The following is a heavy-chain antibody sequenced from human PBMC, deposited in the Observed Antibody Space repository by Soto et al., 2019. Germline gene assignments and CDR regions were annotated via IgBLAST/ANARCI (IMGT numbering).Heavy chain of an antibody. Sequence: GGSLRLSCAASGFTVSSNYMSWVRQAPGEGLEWVSVIYSGGSTYYADSVKGRFTISRDNSKNTLYLQMNSLRAEDTAVYYCARAVGTMVRGVMGFDYWGQGTLVTVSS. CDR1: GFTVSSNY. CDR2: IYSGGST. D-gene: IGHD3-10*01. CDR3: ARAVGTMVRGVMGFDY. J-gene: IGHJ4*02. V-gene: IGHV3-66*01.